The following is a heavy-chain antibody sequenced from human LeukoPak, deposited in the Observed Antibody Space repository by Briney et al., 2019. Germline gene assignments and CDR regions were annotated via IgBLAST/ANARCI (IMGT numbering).Heavy chain of an antibody. Sequence: ASVKVSCKASGYTFTSYGISWVRQAPGQGLEWMGWISAYNGNTNYAQKLQGRVTMTTDTSTSTAYMELRSLRSDDTAVYYCARDNRVTIFGVVIPHGHWGQGTLVTVSS. CDR3: ARDNRVTIFGVVIPHGH. CDR1: GYTFTSYG. J-gene: IGHJ4*02. D-gene: IGHD3-3*01. V-gene: IGHV1-18*01. CDR2: ISAYNGNT.